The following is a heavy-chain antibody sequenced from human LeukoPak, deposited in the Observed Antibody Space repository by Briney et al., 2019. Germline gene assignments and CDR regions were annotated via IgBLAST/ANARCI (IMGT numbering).Heavy chain of an antibody. CDR2: IIPIFGTA. D-gene: IGHD6-6*01. Sequence: SVKVSCKASGGTFSSYAISWVRQAPGQGLEWMGGIIPIFGTANYAQKFQGRVTITADESTSTAYMELSSLRSEDTAVYYCAIGRIAARGRGGFDYWGQGTLVTVSS. J-gene: IGHJ4*02. CDR3: AIGRIAARGRGGFDY. V-gene: IGHV1-69*13. CDR1: GGTFSSYA.